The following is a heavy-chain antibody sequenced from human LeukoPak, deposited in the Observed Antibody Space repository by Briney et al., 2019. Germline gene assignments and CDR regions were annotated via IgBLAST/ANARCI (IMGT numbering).Heavy chain of an antibody. D-gene: IGHD5-18*01. V-gene: IGHV1-3*01. CDR1: GYTFTTYA. J-gene: IGHJ5*02. CDR3: ARGPRRRWIQLWTQGGLTGP. Sequence: GASVKVSCKASGYTFTTYAMHWVRQAPGQRLEWMGWINAGNGNTRYSQQFQGRVTITRDTSASTAYMELSSLRSEDTAVYYCARGPRRRWIQLWTQGGLTGPWGQGTLVTVSS. CDR2: INAGNGNT.